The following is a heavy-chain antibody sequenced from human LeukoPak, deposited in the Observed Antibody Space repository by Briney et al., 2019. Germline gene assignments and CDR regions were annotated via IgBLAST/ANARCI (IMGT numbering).Heavy chain of an antibody. CDR2: IIPIFGTA. CDR3: ARAPRAYSGSYYY. V-gene: IGHV1-69*05. J-gene: IGHJ4*02. CDR1: GYSFTSYW. Sequence: KISCKGSGYSFTSYWIGWVRQAPGQGLEWMGGIIPIFGTANYAQKFQGRVTITTDESTSTAYMELSSLRSEDTAVYYCARAPRAYSGSYYYWGQGTLVTVSS. D-gene: IGHD1-26*01.